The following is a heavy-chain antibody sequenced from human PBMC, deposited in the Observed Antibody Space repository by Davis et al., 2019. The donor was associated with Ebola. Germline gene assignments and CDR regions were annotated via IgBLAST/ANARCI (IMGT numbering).Heavy chain of an antibody. V-gene: IGHV3-23*01. J-gene: IGHJ4*02. CDR2: ISASGGST. Sequence: GESLKISCAASGLTFSSYAMSWVRQAPGKGLEWVSGISASGGSTYYADSVKGRFTISRDNSKNTLYLQMNSLTAEDTAVYYCAKDMGRLDYYDSSGYSLDYWGQGTLVTVSS. D-gene: IGHD3-22*01. CDR1: GLTFSSYA. CDR3: AKDMGRLDYYDSSGYSLDY.